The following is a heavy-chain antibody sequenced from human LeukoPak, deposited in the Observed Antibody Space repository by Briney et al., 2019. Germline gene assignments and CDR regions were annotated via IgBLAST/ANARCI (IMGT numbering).Heavy chain of an antibody. D-gene: IGHD2-2*01. V-gene: IGHV5-10-1*01. J-gene: IGHJ5*02. CDR2: IDPSDSYT. Sequence: GESLKISCKSSGYSFTSYWIRWVRPMPGKGLEWMGRIDPSDSYTNYSPSFQGHVTISADKSISTAYLQWSSLKASDTAMYYCASLSVVPAARANWFDPWGQGTLVTVSS. CDR1: GYSFTSYW. CDR3: ASLSVVPAARANWFDP.